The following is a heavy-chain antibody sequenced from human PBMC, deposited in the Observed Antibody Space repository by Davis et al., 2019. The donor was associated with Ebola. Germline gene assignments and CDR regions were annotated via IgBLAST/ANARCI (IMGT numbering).Heavy chain of an antibody. J-gene: IGHJ4*02. CDR3: AKDMGDCSGGSCYYFDY. CDR1: GFIFSNYW. CDR2: IKADGSEK. Sequence: GESLKISCAASGFIFSNYWMSWVRQAPGKGLEWVANIKADGSEKYYVDSMKGRFTISRDNAKNSLYLQMNSLRAEDTALYYCAKDMGDCSGGSCYYFDYWGQGTLVTVSS. D-gene: IGHD2-15*01. V-gene: IGHV3-7*03.